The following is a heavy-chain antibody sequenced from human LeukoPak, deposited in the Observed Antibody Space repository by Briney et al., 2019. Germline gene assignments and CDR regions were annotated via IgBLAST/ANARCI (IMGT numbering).Heavy chain of an antibody. Sequence: VASVKVSCKASGYTFTSYGISWVRQAPGQGLEWMGWISAYNGNTNYAQKLQGRVTMTTDTSTSTAYMELRSLRSDDTAVYYCATFSPYCSSTSCHAFDIWGQGTMVTVSS. J-gene: IGHJ3*02. D-gene: IGHD2-2*01. V-gene: IGHV1-18*01. CDR3: ATFSPYCSSTSCHAFDI. CDR1: GYTFTSYG. CDR2: ISAYNGNT.